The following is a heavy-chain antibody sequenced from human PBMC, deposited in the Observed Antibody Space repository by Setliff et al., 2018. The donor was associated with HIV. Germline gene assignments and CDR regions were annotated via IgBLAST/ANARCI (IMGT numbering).Heavy chain of an antibody. CDR3: ARGADGDFHYYMDV. CDR1: GGTFSSYP. J-gene: IGHJ6*03. D-gene: IGHD3-10*01. CDR2: IIPMFGTA. Sequence: ASVKVSCKASGGTFSSYPITWVRQAPGQGLEWMGGIIPMFGTANYAQKFQGRVTITADASTKTAHMELSGLRSEDTAVYYCARGADGDFHYYMDVWGKGTTVTVSS. V-gene: IGHV1-69*13.